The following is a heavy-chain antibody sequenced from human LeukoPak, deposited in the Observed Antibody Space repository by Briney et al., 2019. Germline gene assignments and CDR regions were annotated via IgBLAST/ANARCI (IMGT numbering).Heavy chain of an antibody. D-gene: IGHD3-9*01. CDR1: GYTFTSYG. Sequence: ASVKVSCKASGYTFTSYGISWVRQAPGQGLEWMGWISAYNGNTNNAQKLQGRVTMTTDTSTSTAYMELRSLRSDDTAVYYCARAFLLYDILTGYYPSDYWGQGTLVTVSS. CDR3: ARAFLLYDILTGYYPSDY. V-gene: IGHV1-18*01. J-gene: IGHJ4*02. CDR2: ISAYNGNT.